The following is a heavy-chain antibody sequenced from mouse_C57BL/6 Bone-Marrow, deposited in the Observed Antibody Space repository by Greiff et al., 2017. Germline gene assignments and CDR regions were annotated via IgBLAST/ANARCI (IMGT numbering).Heavy chain of an antibody. J-gene: IGHJ2*01. CDR1: GFTFSSYA. Sequence: EVKVVESGGGLVKPGGSLKLSCAASGFTFSSYAMSWVRQTPEKRLEWVATISDGGSYTYYPDNVKGRFTISRDNAKNNLYLQMSHLKSEDTAMYYCARGRGDYWCQGTTLTVSS. CDR3: ARGRGDY. V-gene: IGHV5-4*03. CDR2: ISDGGSYT.